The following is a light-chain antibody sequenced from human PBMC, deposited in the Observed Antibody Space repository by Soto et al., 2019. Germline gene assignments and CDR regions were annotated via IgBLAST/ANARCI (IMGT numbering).Light chain of an antibody. CDR2: GAS. CDR3: QQYGSSPIT. CDR1: QSVSSSY. J-gene: IGKJ5*01. Sequence: EIVLTQSPGTLSLSPGEIATLSCRASQSVSSSYLAWYQQKPGQAPRLLIYGASSRATGIPDRFSGSGSGTDSTLTISRLEPEDFAVYYCQQYGSSPITVGQGTRLEIK. V-gene: IGKV3-20*01.